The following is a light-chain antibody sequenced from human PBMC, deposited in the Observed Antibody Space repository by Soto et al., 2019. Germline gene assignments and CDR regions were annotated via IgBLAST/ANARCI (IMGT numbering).Light chain of an antibody. CDR3: MQTTHCPLLT. CDR2: KVS. V-gene: IGKV2-30*01. J-gene: IGKJ4*01. CDR1: QSLVYSDGNTY. Sequence: DVVMSQSPLSLPVTLGQPASISYRSSQSLVYSDGNTYLNWFQQRPGQSPRRLIYKVSNRDSGVPDRFSGSGSGTDFTLKISRVEAEAVGVSYCMQTTHCPLLTFGGGTKVEI.